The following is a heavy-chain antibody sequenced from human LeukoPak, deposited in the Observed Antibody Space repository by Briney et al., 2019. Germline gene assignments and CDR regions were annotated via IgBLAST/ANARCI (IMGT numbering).Heavy chain of an antibody. D-gene: IGHD2-15*01. CDR3: ARRSAPYCSGGSCYPGDAFDI. CDR1: GYSFTSYW. CDR2: IYPGDSDT. V-gene: IGHV5-51*01. J-gene: IGHJ3*02. Sequence: GESLKISCKGSGYSFTSYWIGWVRQMPGKGLEWMGIIYPGDSDTRYSPSFQGQVTISADKSISTAYLQWSSLKASDTAMYYCARRSAPYCSGGSCYPGDAFDIWGQGTMVTVSS.